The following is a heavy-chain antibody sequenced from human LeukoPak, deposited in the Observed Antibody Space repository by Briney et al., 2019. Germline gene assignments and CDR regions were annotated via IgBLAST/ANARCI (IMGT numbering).Heavy chain of an antibody. CDR1: GGSLSSSSSSY. D-gene: IGHD1-7*01. J-gene: IGHJ5*02. Sequence: PSETLSLTCTVSGGSLSSSSSSYWGWIRQPPGKGPEWIGSMNYGGSSHYNPSLKSPVTISVDTSKKQFSLKLTSVAAADTAVYYCARGRRGGNWNYGNWFDPWGQGTLVTVSS. CDR2: MNYGGSS. V-gene: IGHV4-39*01. CDR3: ARGRRGGNWNYGNWFDP.